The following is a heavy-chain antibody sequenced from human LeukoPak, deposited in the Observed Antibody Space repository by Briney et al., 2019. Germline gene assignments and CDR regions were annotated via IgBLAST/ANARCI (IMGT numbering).Heavy chain of an antibody. CDR3: ANLVRQQGVGSGGY. CDR2: ISGSGGST. CDR1: GFTFSSYA. V-gene: IGHV3-23*01. J-gene: IGHJ4*02. Sequence: GWSLRLSCAASGFTFSSYAMSWVRQAPGKGLEWVSAISGSGGSTYYADSVKGRFTISRDNSKNTLYLQMNSLRAEDTAVYYCANLVRQQGVGSGGYWGQGTLVTVSS. D-gene: IGHD3-3*01.